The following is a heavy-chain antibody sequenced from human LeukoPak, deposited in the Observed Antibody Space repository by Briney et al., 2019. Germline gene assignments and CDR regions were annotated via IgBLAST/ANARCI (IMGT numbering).Heavy chain of an antibody. Sequence: SVKVSCKASVGTFSSYTISWVRQAPGQGLEWMGRIIPILGIANYAQKFQGRVTITADESTSTAYMELSSLRSEDTAVYYCARGSSGWYHYYYMDVWGKGTTVTVSS. J-gene: IGHJ6*03. CDR2: IIPILGIA. CDR1: VGTFSSYT. CDR3: ARGSSGWYHYYYMDV. D-gene: IGHD6-19*01. V-gene: IGHV1-69*02.